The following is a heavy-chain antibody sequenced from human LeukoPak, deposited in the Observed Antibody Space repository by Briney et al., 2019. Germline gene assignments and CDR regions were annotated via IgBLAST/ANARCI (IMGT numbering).Heavy chain of an antibody. D-gene: IGHD5-18*01. Sequence: ASVTVSCKVSGYTHIKLSMHGVRQAPGKGLEWMGGFDPGAGGTIYAQRFQGRLTVTEDIFTDTASMELSSLRPEDTAVYYCATGIQLSPAASFYFDYWGQATLVTV. CDR3: ATGIQLSPAASFYFDY. J-gene: IGHJ4*02. CDR2: FDPGAGGT. CDR1: GYTHIKLS. V-gene: IGHV1-24*01.